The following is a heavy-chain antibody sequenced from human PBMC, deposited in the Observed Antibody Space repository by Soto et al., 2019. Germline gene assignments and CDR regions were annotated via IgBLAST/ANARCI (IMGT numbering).Heavy chain of an antibody. J-gene: IGHJ6*02. D-gene: IGHD3-10*01. CDR3: ARDFLISTYYYGSGNYSPYYGMDV. V-gene: IGHV1-3*01. Sequence: ASVKVSCKASGYTFTSYAMHWVRQAPGQRLEWVGWINAGNGNTKYSQKFQGRVTITRDTSASTAYMELSSLRSEDTAVYYCARDFLISTYYYGSGNYSPYYGMDVWAQRTKVTGSS. CDR1: GYTFTSYA. CDR2: INAGNGNT.